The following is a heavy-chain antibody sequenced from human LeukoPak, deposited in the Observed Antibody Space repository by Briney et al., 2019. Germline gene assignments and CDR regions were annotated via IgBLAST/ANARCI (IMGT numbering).Heavy chain of an antibody. CDR1: GDTFNNYI. Sequence: ASVKVSCKASGDTFNNYIITWLRQAPGQGLEWMGGVMPLFNTPNYAQKFQGRITIITDASTHTSYMELRSLRSEDTAVYSCARVDRHHFYMDVWGKGTTVTVSS. J-gene: IGHJ6*03. CDR3: ARVDRHHFYMDV. V-gene: IGHV1-69*05. D-gene: IGHD1-14*01. CDR2: VMPLFNTP.